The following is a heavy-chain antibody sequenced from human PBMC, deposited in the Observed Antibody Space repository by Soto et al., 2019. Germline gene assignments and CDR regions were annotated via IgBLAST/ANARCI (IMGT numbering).Heavy chain of an antibody. D-gene: IGHD6-13*01. CDR1: GASFRDHY. Sequence: SETLSLTCSVSGASFRDHYWTWIRQPPGKGLEWIGYISYSGYTNYKPSLKSRLTMSVDMSKNQFSLKLNSLTAADTAVYYCARGLYSSSWGAGYYYGMDVWGQGTTVTVSS. CDR3: ARGLYSSSWGAGYYYGMDV. CDR2: ISYSGYT. J-gene: IGHJ6*02. V-gene: IGHV4-59*11.